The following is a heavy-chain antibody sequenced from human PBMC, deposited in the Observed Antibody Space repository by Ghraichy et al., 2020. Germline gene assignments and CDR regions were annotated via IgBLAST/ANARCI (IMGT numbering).Heavy chain of an antibody. CDR1: GFTFKNYW. CDR3: GSVFEY. CDR2: IDTDGTGT. J-gene: IGHJ4*02. Sequence: GGSLRHSCGASGFTFKNYWMHWVRQAPGKGLMWVSRIDTDGTGTSYADSVKGRFTISRDNAKNTVYLEMNNLRAEDTAVYYCGSVFEYWGLGTLVTVSS. V-gene: IGHV3-74*01.